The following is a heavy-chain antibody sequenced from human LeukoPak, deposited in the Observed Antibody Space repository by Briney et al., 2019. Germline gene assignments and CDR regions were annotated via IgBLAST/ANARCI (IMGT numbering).Heavy chain of an antibody. CDR2: ISAYNGNT. CDR3: VRTIVVVPAAHNPFYMDV. V-gene: IGHV1-18*01. J-gene: IGHJ6*03. Sequence: ASVKVSCKASGYTFTSYGISWVRQAPGQGLEWMGWISAYNGNTNYAQKLQGRVTMTTDTSTSTAYMELRSLRSDDTAVYYCVRTIVVVPAAHNPFYMDVWGKGTTVTVSS. CDR1: GYTFTSYG. D-gene: IGHD2-2*01.